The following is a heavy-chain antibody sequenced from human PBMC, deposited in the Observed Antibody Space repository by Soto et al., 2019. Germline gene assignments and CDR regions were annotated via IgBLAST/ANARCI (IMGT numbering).Heavy chain of an antibody. D-gene: IGHD4-17*01. CDR3: ARDRSHLRLSKMSYYYGMDV. Sequence: QVQLVESGGGVVQPGRSLRLSCAASGFTFSSYAMHWVRQAPGKGLEWVAVISYDGSNKYYADSVKGRFTISRDNSKNTLYLQMNSLRAEDTAVYYCARDRSHLRLSKMSYYYGMDVWGQGTTVTVSS. CDR2: ISYDGSNK. J-gene: IGHJ6*02. CDR1: GFTFSSYA. V-gene: IGHV3-30-3*01.